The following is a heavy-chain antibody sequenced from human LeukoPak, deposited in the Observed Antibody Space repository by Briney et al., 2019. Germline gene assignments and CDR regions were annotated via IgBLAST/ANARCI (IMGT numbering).Heavy chain of an antibody. CDR1: GFTFSSYY. Sequence: GGSLRLSCAASGFTFSSYYMSWVRQAPGKGLEWAANIKQDGSEKYYVDSVKGRFTISRDNAKNSLYLQMNSLRAEDTAVYYCARARGIDYWGQGTLVTVSS. J-gene: IGHJ4*02. D-gene: IGHD2/OR15-2a*01. CDR2: IKQDGSEK. CDR3: ARARGIDY. V-gene: IGHV3-7*03.